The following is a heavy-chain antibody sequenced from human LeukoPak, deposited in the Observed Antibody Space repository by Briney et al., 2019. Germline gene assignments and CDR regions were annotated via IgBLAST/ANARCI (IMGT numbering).Heavy chain of an antibody. CDR1: GGSISTYY. D-gene: IGHD1-14*01. CDR3: ARDRNYNHAFDI. CDR2: IYTSGST. Sequence: SETLSLTCTVSGGSISTYYWSWIRQPAGKGLEWIGRIYTSGSTNYNPSLKSRVTMSVDTSKNQFSLKLSSVTAADTAIYFCARDRNYNHAFDIWGQGTMVTVSS. J-gene: IGHJ3*02. V-gene: IGHV4-4*07.